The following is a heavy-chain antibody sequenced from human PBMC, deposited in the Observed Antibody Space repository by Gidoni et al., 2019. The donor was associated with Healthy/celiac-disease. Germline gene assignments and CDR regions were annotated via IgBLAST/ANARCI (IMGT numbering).Heavy chain of an antibody. Sequence: QVQLVESGGGVVQPGRSLRLSCAASGFTFSSYAMHWVRQAPGKGLEGVAVISYDGSNKYYADSVKGRFTISRDNSKNTLYLQMNSLRAEDTAVYYCASQVYCSSTSCYQALDYWGQGTLVTVSS. CDR3: ASQVYCSSTSCYQALDY. J-gene: IGHJ4*02. CDR1: GFTFSSYA. CDR2: ISYDGSNK. V-gene: IGHV3-30-3*01. D-gene: IGHD2-2*01.